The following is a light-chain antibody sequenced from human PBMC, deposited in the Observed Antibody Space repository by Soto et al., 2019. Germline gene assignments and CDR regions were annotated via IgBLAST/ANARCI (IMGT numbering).Light chain of an antibody. V-gene: IGLV2-14*03. Sequence: QSVLTQPASVSGSPGQSITISCTGTSSDIGNYNYVSWFQQHPGKAPKVIIYDVSNRPSGISDRFSGSKSGNTASLTISGLQAEDEADYYCNSYTSISTWVFGGGTEVTVL. CDR1: SSDIGNYNY. J-gene: IGLJ3*02. CDR2: DVS. CDR3: NSYTSISTWV.